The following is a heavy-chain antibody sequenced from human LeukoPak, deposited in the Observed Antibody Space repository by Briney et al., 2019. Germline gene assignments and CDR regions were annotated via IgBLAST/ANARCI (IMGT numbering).Heavy chain of an antibody. CDR3: ARDRRYSSSWYYYDYYMDV. CDR2: INPNSGGS. D-gene: IGHD6-13*01. V-gene: IGHV1-2*02. Sequence: SVKVSCKASGYTFTRYYMHWLRQDPGQGLEWIGWINPNSGGSNYAQKFQGRVTMTTDTSISTAYMELSRLRCDDTAVYYCARDRRYSSSWYYYDYYMDVCGKGTTVTVSS. CDR1: GYTFTRYY. J-gene: IGHJ6*03.